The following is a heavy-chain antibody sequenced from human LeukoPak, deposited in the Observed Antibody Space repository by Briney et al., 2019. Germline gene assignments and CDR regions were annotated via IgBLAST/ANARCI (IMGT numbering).Heavy chain of an antibody. V-gene: IGHV3-30*02. CDR2: IRYDGSNK. D-gene: IGHD3-10*01. CDR3: GWDGSGSYTVDY. J-gene: IGHJ4*02. Sequence: GGSLRLSCTASGFTFSNYNMNWVRQAPGKGLEWVAFIRYDGSNKYYADSVKGRFTISRDNSKNTLYLQMNSLRAEDTAVYYCGWDGSGSYTVDYWGQGTLVTVSS. CDR1: GFTFSNYN.